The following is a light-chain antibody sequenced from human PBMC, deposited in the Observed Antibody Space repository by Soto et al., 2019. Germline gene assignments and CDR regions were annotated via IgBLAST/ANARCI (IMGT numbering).Light chain of an antibody. J-gene: IGKJ4*02. Sequence: DIQMTQSPSTLSASVGDRVTITCRASQNINSLLAWYQQKPGKAPKLLIYKASSLESGVPSRFSGNGSGKEFTLTISSLQPDDFATYYCQQYSSYSPFGGGTKVEIK. CDR1: QNINSL. V-gene: IGKV1-5*03. CDR3: QQYSSYSP. CDR2: KAS.